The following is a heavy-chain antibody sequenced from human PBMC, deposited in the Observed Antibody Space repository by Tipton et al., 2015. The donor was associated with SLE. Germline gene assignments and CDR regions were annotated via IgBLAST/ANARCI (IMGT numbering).Heavy chain of an antibody. CDR2: VYTSGST. D-gene: IGHD4/OR15-4a*01. J-gene: IGHJ4*02. V-gene: IGHV4-4*07. Sequence: TLSLTCTVSGGSIRNYYWSWIRQSAERGLEWIGRVYTSGSTNYNPSLKSRVTISLDTSKNQFSLKLNSVTTADTAVYYCARDQGALSPYFDSWGQGTLVTVPS. CDR1: GGSIRNYY. CDR3: ARDQGALSPYFDS.